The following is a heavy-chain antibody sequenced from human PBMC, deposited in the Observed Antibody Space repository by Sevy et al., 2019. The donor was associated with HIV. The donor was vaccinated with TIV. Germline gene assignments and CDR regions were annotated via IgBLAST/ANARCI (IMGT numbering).Heavy chain of an antibody. CDR2: IYYSGST. CDR1: GGSISSGGYY. D-gene: IGHD5-12*01. V-gene: IGHV4-31*03. Sequence: SETLSLTCTVSGGSISSGGYYWSWIRQHPGKGLEWIGYIYYSGSTYYNPSLKSRVTTSVDTSKNQFSLKLSSVTAADTAVYYCARAGVDIVATSVNWFDPWGQGTLVTVSS. CDR3: ARAGVDIVATSVNWFDP. J-gene: IGHJ5*02.